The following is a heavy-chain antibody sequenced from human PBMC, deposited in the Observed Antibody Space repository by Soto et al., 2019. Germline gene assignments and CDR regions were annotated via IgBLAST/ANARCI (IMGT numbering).Heavy chain of an antibody. Sequence: GGSLRLSCAASGFTFDDYTMHWVRQAPGKGLEWVSLITWDGGSTYYADSVKGRFTISRDNSKNSLYLQMNSLRAEDTALYYCAKVVQCVSSYCYYYYGMDVWGQGTTVTVSS. CDR1: GFTFDDYT. D-gene: IGHD6-6*01. CDR3: AKVVQCVSSYCYYYYGMDV. CDR2: ITWDGGST. V-gene: IGHV3-43*01. J-gene: IGHJ6*02.